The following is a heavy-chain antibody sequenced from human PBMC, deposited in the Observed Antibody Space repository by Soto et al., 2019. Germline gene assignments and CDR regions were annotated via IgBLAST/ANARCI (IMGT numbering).Heavy chain of an antibody. CDR1: GFTFSSYA. J-gene: IGHJ3*02. D-gene: IGHD2-2*01. CDR2: ISGSGGST. V-gene: IGHV3-23*01. CDR3: AKDPPRCSSTSCRVGLDAFDI. Sequence: GESLKISCAASGFTFSSYAMSWVRQAPGKGLEWVSAISGSGGSTYYADSVKGRFTISRDNSKNTLYLQMNSLRAEDTAVYYCAKDPPRCSSTSCRVGLDAFDIWGQGTMVTVSS.